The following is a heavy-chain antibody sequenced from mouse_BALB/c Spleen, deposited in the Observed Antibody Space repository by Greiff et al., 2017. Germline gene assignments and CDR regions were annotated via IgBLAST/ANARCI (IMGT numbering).Heavy chain of an antibody. CDR1: GYTFTDYV. CDR2: IYPGSGST. J-gene: IGHJ4*01. CDR3: AREGSSYYYAMDY. Sequence: VQLQQSGPELVKPGASVKMSCKASGYTFTDYVISWVKQRTGQGLEWIGEIYPGSGSTYYNEKFKGKATLTADKSSNTAYMQLSSLTSEDSAVYFCAREGSSYYYAMDYWGQGTSGTVSS. V-gene: IGHV1-77*01. D-gene: IGHD1-1*01.